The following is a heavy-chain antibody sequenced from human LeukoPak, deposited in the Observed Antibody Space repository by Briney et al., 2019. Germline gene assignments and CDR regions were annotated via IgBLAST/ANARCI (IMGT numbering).Heavy chain of an antibody. CDR1: GGSISSGSYY. Sequence: SETLSLTCTVSGGSISSGSYYWSWIRQPAGKGLEWIGRIYTSGSTNYNPSLKSRVTISVDTSKNQFSLKLSSVTAADTAVYYCARDSADCSSTSCYYYWGQGTLVTVSS. V-gene: IGHV4-61*02. J-gene: IGHJ4*02. D-gene: IGHD2-2*01. CDR3: ARDSADCSSTSCYYY. CDR2: IYTSGST.